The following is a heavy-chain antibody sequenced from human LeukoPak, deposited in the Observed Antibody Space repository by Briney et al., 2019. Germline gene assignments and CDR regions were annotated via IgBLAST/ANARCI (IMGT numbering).Heavy chain of an antibody. J-gene: IGHJ4*02. Sequence: GGSLRLSCAASGFTVSNSYMTWVRQAPGKGLEWLSVIYSAGATYYADSVKGRFTISRDNSKNTLYLQMNSLRVEDTAMYFCARDRDLVASEYWGQGTLVTVSS. CDR3: ARDRDLVASEY. V-gene: IGHV3-66*01. CDR2: IYSAGAT. D-gene: IGHD2-15*01. CDR1: GFTVSNSY.